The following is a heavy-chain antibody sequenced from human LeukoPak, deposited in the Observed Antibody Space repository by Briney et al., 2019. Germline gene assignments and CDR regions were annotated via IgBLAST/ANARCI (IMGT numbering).Heavy chain of an antibody. CDR1: GGSITKNGYY. CDR3: ARVIMVRGRWPELGFDP. CDR2: MHYSGST. J-gene: IGHJ5*02. V-gene: IGHV4-39*07. D-gene: IGHD3-10*01. Sequence: RSETLSLTCSVSGGSITKNGYYWGWIRQSRETGLEWIGSMHYSGSTYYNPSLNSRVTISVDTSKNQFSLKLTSVTAADTAVYYCARVIMVRGRWPELGFDPWGQGTLVTVSS.